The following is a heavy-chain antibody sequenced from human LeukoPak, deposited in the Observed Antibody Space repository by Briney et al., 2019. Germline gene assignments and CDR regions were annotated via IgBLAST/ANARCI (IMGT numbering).Heavy chain of an antibody. CDR3: ARSWTTYRRYFDY. CDR1: GGSISSGDYY. D-gene: IGHD1-1*01. V-gene: IGHV4-30-4*08. CDR2: IYYSGST. Sequence: SQTLSLTCTVSGGSISSGDYYWSWLRQPPGKGLEWIGYIYYSGSTYYNPSLKSRVTISVDPSKNQFSLRLSSVTAADTAVYYCARSWTTYRRYFDYWGQGTLVTVSS. J-gene: IGHJ4*02.